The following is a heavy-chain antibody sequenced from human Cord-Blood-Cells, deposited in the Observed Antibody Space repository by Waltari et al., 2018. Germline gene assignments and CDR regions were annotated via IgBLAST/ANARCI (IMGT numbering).Heavy chain of an antibody. J-gene: IGHJ4*02. V-gene: IGHV4-59*01. CDR1: GGSISIYY. CDR3: ARGAEGMSWYVDY. D-gene: IGHD6-13*01. Sequence: QVQLQASGPGLVKPSETLSLTCTVSGGSISIYYWRWIRQPPGKGLEWIGYIYYSGSTNYNPSLKSRVTISVDTSKNQFSLKLSSVTAADTAVYYCARGAEGMSWYVDYWGQGTLVTVSS. CDR2: IYYSGST.